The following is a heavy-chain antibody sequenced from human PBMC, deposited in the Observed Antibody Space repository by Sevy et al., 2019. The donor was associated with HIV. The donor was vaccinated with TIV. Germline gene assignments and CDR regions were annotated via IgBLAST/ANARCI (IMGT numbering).Heavy chain of an antibody. J-gene: IGHJ4*02. V-gene: IGHV3-21*01. Sequence: GGSLRLSCAASGFTFSSYSMNWVRQAPGKGLEWVSSISSSSSYIYYADSVKGRFTISRDNAKNSLHLQMNSLRAEDTAMYYCARDELSLRYFDYWGQGTLVTVSS. CDR2: ISSSSSYI. CDR3: ARDELSLRYFDY. D-gene: IGHD1-26*01. CDR1: GFTFSSYS.